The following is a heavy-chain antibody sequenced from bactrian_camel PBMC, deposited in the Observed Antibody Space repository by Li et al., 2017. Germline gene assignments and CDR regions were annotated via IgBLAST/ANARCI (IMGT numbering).Heavy chain of an antibody. CDR3: AAGPWYTDEYKY. V-gene: IGHV3S9*01. CDR2: LYANGGT. D-gene: IGHD6*01. Sequence: HVQLVESGGGSVQAGGSLKLSCVASGSEGSRCGMGWYRQAPGKDRELVSSLYANGGTYDADSVKGRCTIARDNTKNTVYLQMISLESEDTALYYCAAGPWYTDEYKYWGQGTQVTVS. J-gene: IGHJ4*01. CDR1: GSEGSRCG.